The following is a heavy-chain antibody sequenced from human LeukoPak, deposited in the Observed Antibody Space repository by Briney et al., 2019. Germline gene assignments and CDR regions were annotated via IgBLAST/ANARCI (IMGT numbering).Heavy chain of an antibody. D-gene: IGHD1-1*01. CDR2: IRSNGDTT. V-gene: IGHV3-23*01. J-gene: IGHJ4*02. CDR1: GFTFSSLA. Sequence: GGSLRLSCTASGFTFSSLAMTWVRQAPGKGLEWVSTIRSNGDTTYNADSVKGRFTISRDNSKNTLYLELNSLRVEDTATFYCAKGQELDDGVFDSWGQGTMVTASS. CDR3: AKGQELDDGVFDS.